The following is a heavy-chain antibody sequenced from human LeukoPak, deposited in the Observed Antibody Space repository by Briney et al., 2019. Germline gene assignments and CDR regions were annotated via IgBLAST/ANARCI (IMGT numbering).Heavy chain of an antibody. CDR2: INPSGAST. J-gene: IGHJ4*02. D-gene: IGHD2-2*02. Sequence: ASVKVSCKASGYTFTSYYMNWVRQAPGQGLEWTGIINPSGASTSYAQKFQGRVTMTRDTSTSTVYMELSSLRSEDTAVYYCARGLCSSGNCYNDFDYWGQGILVTVSS. CDR3: ARGLCSSGNCYNDFDY. CDR1: GYTFTSYY. V-gene: IGHV1-46*01.